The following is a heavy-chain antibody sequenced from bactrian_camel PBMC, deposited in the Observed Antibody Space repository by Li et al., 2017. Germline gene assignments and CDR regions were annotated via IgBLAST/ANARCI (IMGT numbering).Heavy chain of an antibody. V-gene: IGHV3S40*01. CDR3: AAVTGCSLTPWLRDPGNKSGPMN. CDR1: GLTVC. J-gene: IGHJ4*01. Sequence: DVQLVESGGGLVQPGGSLRLSCAASGLTVCMGWFRQAPGKEREGVAEITRIHGGTEYADSVKGRFIISRDSSKMTWSLQMNNLKPEDTAMYYCAAVTGCSLTPWLRDPGNKSGPMNWGQGTQVTVS. D-gene: IGHD3*01. CDR2: ITRIHGGT.